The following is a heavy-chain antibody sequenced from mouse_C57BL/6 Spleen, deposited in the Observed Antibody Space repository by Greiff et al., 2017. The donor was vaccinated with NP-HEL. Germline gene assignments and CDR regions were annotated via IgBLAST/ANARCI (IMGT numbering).Heavy chain of an antibody. D-gene: IGHD1-1*01. CDR3: TTEYYGSSYGFAY. V-gene: IGHV14-4*01. Sequence: EVQLVESGAELVRPGASVKLSCTASGFNIKDDYMHWVKQRPEQGLEWIGWIDPENGDTEYASKFQGKATITADTSSNTAYLQLSSLTSEDTAVYYCTTEYYGSSYGFAYWGQGTLVTVSA. CDR1: GFNIKDDY. CDR2: IDPENGDT. J-gene: IGHJ3*01.